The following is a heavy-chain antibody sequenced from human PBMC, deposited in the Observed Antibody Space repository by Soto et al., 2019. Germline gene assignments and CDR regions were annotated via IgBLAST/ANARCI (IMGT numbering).Heavy chain of an antibody. J-gene: IGHJ4*02. V-gene: IGHV4-34*01. D-gene: IGHD2-2*01. CDR3: ARAVPAVIDY. Sequence: XETLSLTCAVYGWSFSDYYWSWIRQPPGKGLEWIGEINHSGSTNYNASLKSRVTISLDTSKNQFSLKLTSVTAADTAVYFCARAVPAVIDYWGQGTLVTVSS. CDR1: GWSFSDYY. CDR2: INHSGST.